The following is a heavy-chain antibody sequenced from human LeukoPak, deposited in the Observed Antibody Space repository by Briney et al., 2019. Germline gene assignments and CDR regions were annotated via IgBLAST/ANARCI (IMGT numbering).Heavy chain of an antibody. J-gene: IGHJ6*03. Sequence: GGSLRLSCAASGFTFSSYSMNWVRQAPGKGLEWVSSISSSSSYIYYADSVKGRFTISRGNAKNSLYLQMNSLRAEDTAVYYCARGIAARPPYYYYYYMDVWGKGTTVTVSS. CDR1: GFTFSSYS. V-gene: IGHV3-21*01. D-gene: IGHD6-6*01. CDR3: ARGIAARPPYYYYYYMDV. CDR2: ISSSSSYI.